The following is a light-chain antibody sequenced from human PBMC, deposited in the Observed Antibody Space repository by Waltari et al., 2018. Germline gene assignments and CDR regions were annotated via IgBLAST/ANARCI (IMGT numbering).Light chain of an antibody. J-gene: IGLJ2*01. CDR3: SAYISRSISYVI. CDR2: YVT. V-gene: IGLV2-14*01. Sequence: QPALTQPASMSGSPGQSGTISCTGTSSDISDYNFVSWYQHHPGKGPKLIIYYVTNRASCVSKRVACCKSGNRASLTISGLQAEDEADYYCSAYISRSISYVIFGGGTKLTVL. CDR1: SSDISDYNF.